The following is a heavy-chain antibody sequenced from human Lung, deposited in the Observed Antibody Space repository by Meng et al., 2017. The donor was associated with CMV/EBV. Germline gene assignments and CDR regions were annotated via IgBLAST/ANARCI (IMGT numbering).Heavy chain of an antibody. J-gene: IGHJ4*02. V-gene: IGHV1-18*01. CDR1: GYTFTSYG. CDR3: AREWELVTHGGDY. D-gene: IGHD3-10*01. Sequence: ASVKVSXKASGYTFTSYGISWVRQAPGQGLEWMGWISAYNGNTNYAQKFQGRVIMTTDTFTSTAYMELRSLRSDDTAVYYCAREWELVTHGGDYWGQGTLVTVSS. CDR2: ISAYNGNT.